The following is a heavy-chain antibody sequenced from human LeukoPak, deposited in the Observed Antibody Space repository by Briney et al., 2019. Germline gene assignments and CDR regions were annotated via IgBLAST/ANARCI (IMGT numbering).Heavy chain of an antibody. Sequence: GASVKVSCKASGGTFSSYAINWVRQAPGQGLEWMGGIIPIFGTANYAQKFQGRVTITADESTSTAYMELSSLRSEDTAVYYCARGPPHSSGWYSYWGQGTLVTVSS. CDR3: ARGPPHSSGWYSY. CDR1: GGTFSSYA. J-gene: IGHJ4*02. V-gene: IGHV1-69*13. D-gene: IGHD6-19*01. CDR2: IIPIFGTA.